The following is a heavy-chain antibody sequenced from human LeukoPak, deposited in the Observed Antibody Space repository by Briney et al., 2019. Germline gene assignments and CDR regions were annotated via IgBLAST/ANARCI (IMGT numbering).Heavy chain of an antibody. CDR2: ISAYNGNT. Sequence: VASVRVSCKASGYTFTSYGISWVRQAPGQGLEWMGWISAYNGNTNYAQKLQGRVTMTTDTSTSTAYMELRSLRSEDTAVYYCARSTDVVVVAASTDYWGQGTLVTVSS. V-gene: IGHV1-18*01. CDR3: ARSTDVVVVAASTDY. CDR1: GYTFTSYG. J-gene: IGHJ4*02. D-gene: IGHD2-15*01.